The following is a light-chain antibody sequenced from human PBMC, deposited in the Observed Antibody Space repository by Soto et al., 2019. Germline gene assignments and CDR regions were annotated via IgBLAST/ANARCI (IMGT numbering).Light chain of an antibody. J-gene: IGKJ1*01. Sequence: DIQMTQSPSTLSASVGDRVTITCRASQSISSWLAWYQQKPGKAPKLLMYKASTLESGVPSRFSGSGSGTEFTLTISSLQTDDFATYYCQQSYTYSRTFGQGTKVEIK. CDR1: QSISSW. V-gene: IGKV1-5*03. CDR3: QQSYTYSRT. CDR2: KAS.